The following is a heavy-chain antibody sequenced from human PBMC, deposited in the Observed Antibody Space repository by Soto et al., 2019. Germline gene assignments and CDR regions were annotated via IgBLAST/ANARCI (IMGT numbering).Heavy chain of an antibody. CDR3: ARGGSQSIAARAKYYYYYYYMDV. J-gene: IGHJ6*03. CDR1: GGSFSGYY. Sequence: PSETLSLTCAVYGGSFSGYYWSWIRQPPGKGLEWIGEINHSGSTNYNPSLKSRVTISVDTSKNQFSLKLSSVTAADTAVYYCARGGSQSIAARAKYYYYYYYMDVWGKGTTVTVSS. V-gene: IGHV4-34*01. CDR2: INHSGST. D-gene: IGHD6-6*01.